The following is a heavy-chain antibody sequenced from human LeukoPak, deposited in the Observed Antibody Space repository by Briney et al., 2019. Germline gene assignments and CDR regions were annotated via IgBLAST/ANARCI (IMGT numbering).Heavy chain of an antibody. CDR3: AREKDYYDSSGYYADAFDI. CDR2: IYYSGST. CDR1: GGSISSGGYC. J-gene: IGHJ3*02. Sequence: SETLSLTCTVSGGSISSGGYCWSWIRQHPGKGLEWIGYIYYSGSTYYNPSLKSRVTISVDTSKNQFSLKLSSVTAADTAVYYCAREKDYYDSSGYYADAFDIWGQGTMVTVSS. V-gene: IGHV4-31*03. D-gene: IGHD3-22*01.